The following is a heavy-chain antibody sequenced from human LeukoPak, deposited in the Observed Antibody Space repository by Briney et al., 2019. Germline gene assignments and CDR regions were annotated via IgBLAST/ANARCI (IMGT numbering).Heavy chain of an antibody. D-gene: IGHD5-18*01. CDR1: GFTFSSYA. CDR2: ISGSGGST. CDR3: AKVGIQLWLLSYFDY. V-gene: IGHV3-23*01. J-gene: IGHJ4*02. Sequence: GGSLRLSCAASGFTFSSYAMSWVRQAPGKGLEWVSAISGSGGSTYYADSVKGRFTISRDNSKNTLYLQMNSLRAEDTAVYYCAKVGIQLWLLSYFDYWGQGTLVTVSS.